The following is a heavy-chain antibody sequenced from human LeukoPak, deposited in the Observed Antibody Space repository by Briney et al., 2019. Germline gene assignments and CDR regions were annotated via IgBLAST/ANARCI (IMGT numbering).Heavy chain of an antibody. CDR1: GFTLSDYA. D-gene: IGHD3-10*01. CDR2: IGGSVGRT. J-gene: IGHJ4*02. V-gene: IGHV3-23*01. CDR3: AKDRFGDRGYYFGSGSSDYYFDF. Sequence: PGGSLRLSCAASGFTLSDYAMNWVRQAPGKGLEWVSSIGGSVGRTHYADSVKGRFTVSRDNSKNTLSLQMNSLRAEDTAVYYCAKDRFGDRGYYFGSGSSDYYFDFWGQGILVTVSS.